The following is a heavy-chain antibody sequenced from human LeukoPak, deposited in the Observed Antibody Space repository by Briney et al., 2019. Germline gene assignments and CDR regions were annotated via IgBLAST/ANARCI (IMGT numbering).Heavy chain of an antibody. Sequence: SETLSLTCTVSGGSISSYYWSWIRQPPGKGLEWIGYIYYSGSTNYNPSLKSRVTISVDTSKNQFSLKLSSVAAADTAVYYCARLKYYYDSSGSRAEYFQHWGQGTLVTASS. CDR3: ARLKYYYDSSGSRAEYFQH. J-gene: IGHJ1*01. D-gene: IGHD3-22*01. V-gene: IGHV4-59*01. CDR2: IYYSGST. CDR1: GGSISSYY.